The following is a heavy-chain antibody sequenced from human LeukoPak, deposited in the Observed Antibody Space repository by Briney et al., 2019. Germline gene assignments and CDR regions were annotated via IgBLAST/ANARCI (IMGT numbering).Heavy chain of an antibody. D-gene: IGHD6-19*01. CDR1: GFTLSTYR. CDR2: IYSGGST. J-gene: IGHJ4*02. CDR3: AKDEQWLVRGYFDY. Sequence: GGSLRLSCDASGFTLSTYRLSWVRQAPGKGLEWVSVIYSGGSTYYADSVKGRFTISRHNSKNTLYLQMNSLRAEDTAVYYCAKDEQWLVRGYFDYWGQGTLVTVSS. V-gene: IGHV3-53*01.